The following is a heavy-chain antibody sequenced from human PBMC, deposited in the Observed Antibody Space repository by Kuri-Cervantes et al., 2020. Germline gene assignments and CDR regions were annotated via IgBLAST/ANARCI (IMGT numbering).Heavy chain of an antibody. CDR2: IYYSGST. Sequence: GSLRLSCTVSGGSISSYYWSWIRQPAGKGLEWIGRIYYSGSTYYNPSLKSRVTISVDTSKNQFSLKLSSVTAADTAVYYCASGRAEWLVPAMVRKRRNYWGQGTLVTVSS. CDR3: ASGRAEWLVPAMVRKRRNY. CDR1: GGSISSYY. V-gene: IGHV4-59*05. D-gene: IGHD6-19*01. J-gene: IGHJ4*02.